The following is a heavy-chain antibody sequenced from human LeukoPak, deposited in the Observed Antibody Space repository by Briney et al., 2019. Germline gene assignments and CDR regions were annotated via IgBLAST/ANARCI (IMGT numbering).Heavy chain of an antibody. D-gene: IGHD1-26*01. J-gene: IGHJ5*02. CDR1: GYTFDDEY. CDR2: INPKNGDT. V-gene: IGHV1-2*02. Sequence: GASVKVSCKASGYTFDDEYIHWVRQAPGLGLEWMGWINPKNGDTKYAQRFQGRVTMTRDTSISTAYMELRRLKSDDSAVYYCARRVQKLVGTNWFDPWGQGTLVTVSS. CDR3: ARRVQKLVGTNWFDP.